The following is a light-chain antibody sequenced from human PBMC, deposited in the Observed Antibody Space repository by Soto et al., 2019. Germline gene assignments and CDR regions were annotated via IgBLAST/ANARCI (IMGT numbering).Light chain of an antibody. CDR3: QQYGSSPWT. V-gene: IGKV3-20*01. J-gene: IGKJ1*01. CDR1: QSVSSSY. CDR2: GAS. Sequence: SPAECATLSCRASQSVSSSYLAWYQQKPGQAPRLLIYGASSRATGIPDRFSGSGSGTDFTLTISRLEPEDFAVYYCQQYGSSPWTFGQGTKVDIK.